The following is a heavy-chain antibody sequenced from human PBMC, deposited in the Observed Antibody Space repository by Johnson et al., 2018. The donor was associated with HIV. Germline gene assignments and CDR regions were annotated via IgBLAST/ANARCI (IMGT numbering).Heavy chain of an antibody. CDR2: ISSAGTDK. CDR3: AREAQTHAFDI. CDR1: GFTFYSYG. D-gene: IGHD4-23*01. V-gene: IGHV3-30*03. J-gene: IGHJ3*02. Sequence: QVQLVESGGGVVQPGRSLRLSCAASGFTFYSYGMHWVRQAPGKGLEWVAVISSAGTDKYYADSVKGRFTISRENAKNSLYLQMNSLRAGDTAVYYCAREAQTHAFDIWGQGTMVTVSS.